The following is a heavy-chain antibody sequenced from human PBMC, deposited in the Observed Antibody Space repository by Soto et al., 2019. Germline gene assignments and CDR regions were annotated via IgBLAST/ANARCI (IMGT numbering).Heavy chain of an antibody. CDR1: GFTFDDYA. CDR2: ISWNSDNI. V-gene: IGHV3-9*01. J-gene: IGHJ3*02. D-gene: IGHD2-2*01. CDR3: AKDREPGYCSSTSCYVGAFDI. Sequence: EVQLVESGGGLVQPGRCLRLSCAASGFTFDDYAMHWVRQAPGKGLEWVSGISWNSDNIGYADSVRGRFTISRDNAKNSVYLQMNSLRAEDTALYYCAKDREPGYCSSTSCYVGAFDIWGQGTMVTVSS.